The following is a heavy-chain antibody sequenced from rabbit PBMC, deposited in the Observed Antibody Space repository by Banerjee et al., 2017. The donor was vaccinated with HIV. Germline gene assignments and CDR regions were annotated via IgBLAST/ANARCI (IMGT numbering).Heavy chain of an antibody. CDR1: GFSFSSSYY. Sequence: QEQLEESGGDLVKPEGSLTLTCTASGFSFSSSYYMCWVRQAPGKGLEWIASITIDDNTYYASWAKGRFTISKTSSTTVTLQMTSLTAADTATYFCARAGNSYPDWLDLWGPGTLVTVS. V-gene: IGHV1S45*01. CDR3: ARAGNSYPDWLDL. J-gene: IGHJ5*01. D-gene: IGHD8-1*01. CDR2: ITIDDNT.